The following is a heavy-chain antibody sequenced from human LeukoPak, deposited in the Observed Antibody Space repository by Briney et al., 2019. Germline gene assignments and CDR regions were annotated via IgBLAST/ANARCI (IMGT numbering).Heavy chain of an antibody. V-gene: IGHV4-59*01. D-gene: IGHD2-2*01. CDR1: GGSICSYY. Sequence: SETLSLTCTVSGGSICSYYWSWIRQPPGKGLEWIGYIYYSGSTNYNPSLKSRVTISVDTSKNQFSLKLSSVTAADTAVYYCARVPCSSTSCYHYYYYMDVWGKGTTVTVSS. CDR3: ARVPCSSTSCYHYYYYMDV. CDR2: IYYSGST. J-gene: IGHJ6*03.